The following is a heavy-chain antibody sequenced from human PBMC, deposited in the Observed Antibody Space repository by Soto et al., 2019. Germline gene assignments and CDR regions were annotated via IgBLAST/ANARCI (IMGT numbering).Heavy chain of an antibody. Sequence: WLSXRLSCSACVFTFITYSISWFRHAPGKGLKWVSAISGSDDSTYYADSVKGRFNISRDNSKNTVFLQMDSLRAEDTAVYYCPKMGRTLPEDRPEQWGPGTLLKVYS. CDR3: PKMGRTLPEDRPEQ. CDR2: ISGSDDST. CDR1: VFTFITYS. V-gene: IGHV3-23*01. J-gene: IGHJ4*02.